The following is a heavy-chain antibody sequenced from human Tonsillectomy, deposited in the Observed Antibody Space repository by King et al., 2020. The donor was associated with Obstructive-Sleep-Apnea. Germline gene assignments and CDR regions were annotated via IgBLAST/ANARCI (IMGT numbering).Heavy chain of an antibody. Sequence: VQLVESGGGLVQPGGSLRLSCSASGFTFSSYAMHWVRQAPGKGLEYVSAISSNGGSTYYADSVKGRFTISRDNSKNTLYLQMSSLRAEDTAVYYCVKGSLADSILLWFGEFASHWGQGTLVTVSS. V-gene: IGHV3-64D*06. CDR3: VKGSLADSILLWFGEFASH. D-gene: IGHD3-10*01. CDR1: GFTFSSYA. CDR2: ISSNGGST. J-gene: IGHJ4*02.